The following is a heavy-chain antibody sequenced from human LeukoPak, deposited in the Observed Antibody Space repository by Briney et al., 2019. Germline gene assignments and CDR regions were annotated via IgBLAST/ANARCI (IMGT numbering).Heavy chain of an antibody. D-gene: IGHD2-15*01. CDR1: GFTFSDYT. Sequence: GGSLRLSCAASGFTFSDYTMNWVRQAPGKGLEWVACITTRSSYMYYADSVKGRFTISRDNAKNSLYLQMNSLRAEDTAVYYCAKDRLTYYYYGMDVWGQGTTVTVSS. V-gene: IGHV3-21*01. CDR2: ITTRSSYM. CDR3: AKDRLTYYYYGMDV. J-gene: IGHJ6*02.